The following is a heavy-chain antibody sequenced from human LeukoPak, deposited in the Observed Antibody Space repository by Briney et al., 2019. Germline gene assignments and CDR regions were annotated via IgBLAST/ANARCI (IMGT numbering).Heavy chain of an antibody. Sequence: SETLSLTCTVSGGSISSSSHYWGWIRQPPGKGQEWIGSIYHSGSTYYNPSLKSRVTISVDTSKNQFSLRLSSVTAADTAVYYCARHIVVVPAAIQYSDYWGQGTLVTVSS. V-gene: IGHV4-39*01. J-gene: IGHJ4*02. CDR1: GGSISSSSHY. CDR3: ARHIVVVPAAIQYSDY. CDR2: IYHSGST. D-gene: IGHD2-2*01.